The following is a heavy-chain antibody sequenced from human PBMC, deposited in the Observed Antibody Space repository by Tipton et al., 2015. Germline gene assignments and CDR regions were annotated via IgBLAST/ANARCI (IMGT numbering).Heavy chain of an antibody. CDR3: ARVGSSSIFDI. CDR2: IYYSGST. D-gene: IGHD2-2*01. Sequence: TLSLTCTVSAYSISSDYYWSWIRQHPGKGLEWIGYIYYSGSTYYNPSLKSLVTISVDTSKNQFSLKLSSVTAADTAVYYCARVGSSSIFDIWGQGTMVTVSS. J-gene: IGHJ3*02. V-gene: IGHV4-31*01. CDR1: AYSISSDYY.